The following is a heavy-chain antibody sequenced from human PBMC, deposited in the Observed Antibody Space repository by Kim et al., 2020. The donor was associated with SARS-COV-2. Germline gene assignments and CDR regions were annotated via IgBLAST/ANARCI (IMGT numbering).Heavy chain of an antibody. Sequence: SETLSLTCTVSGGSFSSVGYYWSWIRQHPGKGLEWIGYIYFSGSTYYNPSLKSRVAISRDTSKNQFSLKLSSVTAADTAIYYCARGTSGDSSNWLSAGFDYWGQGSLVTVSS. CDR2: IYFSGST. V-gene: IGHV4-31*03. CDR3: ARGTSGDSSNWLSAGFDY. J-gene: IGHJ4*02. CDR1: GGSFSSVGYY. D-gene: IGHD6-13*01.